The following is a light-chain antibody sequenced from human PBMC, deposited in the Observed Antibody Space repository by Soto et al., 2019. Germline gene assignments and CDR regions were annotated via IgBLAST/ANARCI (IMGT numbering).Light chain of an antibody. CDR1: SSNIRKNA. J-gene: IGLJ3*02. CDR3: ASWDDSLNGWV. Sequence: QSVLTQPPSASATPGQRVTISCSGSSSNIRKNAVSWYQHLPGTAPKLVMYKNDQRPSGVPDRFSGSKSGTSASLAISGLQSEVEADYYCASWDDSLNGWVFGGGTKLTVL. V-gene: IGLV1-44*01. CDR2: KND.